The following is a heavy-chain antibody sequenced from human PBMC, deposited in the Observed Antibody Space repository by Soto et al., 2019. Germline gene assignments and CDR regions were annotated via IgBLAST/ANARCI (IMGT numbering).Heavy chain of an antibody. Sequence: QVQLVESGGGVVQPGRSLRLSCAASGFTFSTYGIHWVRQAPGKGLEWVAAISDDGSNTFYADSVKGRFTISRDNSKNTLYLQVNSLRADDTAVYYCARDWEESLWSGDFPDYWGQGTPVTVSS. V-gene: IGHV3-30*03. CDR1: GFTFSTYG. CDR2: ISDDGSNT. J-gene: IGHJ4*02. D-gene: IGHD3-10*01. CDR3: ARDWEESLWSGDFPDY.